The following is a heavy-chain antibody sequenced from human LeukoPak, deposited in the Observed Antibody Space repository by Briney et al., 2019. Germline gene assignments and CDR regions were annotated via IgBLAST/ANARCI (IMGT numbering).Heavy chain of an antibody. Sequence: ASVKVSCKASGYTFTGYYMHWVRQAPGQGLEWMGWINPNSGGTNYAQKFQGRVTMTRDTSISTAYMELSSLRSEDTAVYYCARGYQKWLQTPIAFDIWGQGTMVTASS. D-gene: IGHD5-12*01. CDR3: ARGYQKWLQTPIAFDI. V-gene: IGHV1-2*02. CDR1: GYTFTGYY. CDR2: INPNSGGT. J-gene: IGHJ3*02.